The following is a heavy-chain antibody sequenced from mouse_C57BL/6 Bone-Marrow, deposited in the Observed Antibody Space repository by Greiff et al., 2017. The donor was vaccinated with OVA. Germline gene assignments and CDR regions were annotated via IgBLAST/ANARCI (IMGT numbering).Heavy chain of an antibody. Sequence: EVMLVESGGGLVKPGGSLKLSCAASGFTFSSYAMSWVRQTPEKRLELVATISDGGSYTYYPDNVKGRFTISRDNAKNNLYLQMSHLKSEDTAMYYCARALYYYGPPSMDYWGQGTSVTVSS. CDR2: ISDGGSYT. CDR1: GFTFSSYA. J-gene: IGHJ4*01. V-gene: IGHV5-4*03. CDR3: ARALYYYGPPSMDY. D-gene: IGHD1-1*01.